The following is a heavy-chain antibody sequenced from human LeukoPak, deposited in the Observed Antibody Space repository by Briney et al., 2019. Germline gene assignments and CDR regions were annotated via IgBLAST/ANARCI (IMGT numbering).Heavy chain of an antibody. CDR1: GFTFSGYP. Sequence: GGSLRLSCAASGFTFSGYPMSWVRQAPGQGLELGSAIRSGGGRTHYADSVKGRSIISSDNHENSLYLQMNILPAEDTAVYYCAKDVLGTAAIDYWGQGTLVTVSS. CDR3: AKDVLGTAAIDY. J-gene: IGHJ4*02. V-gene: IGHV3-23*01. CDR2: IRSGGGRT. D-gene: IGHD3-16*01.